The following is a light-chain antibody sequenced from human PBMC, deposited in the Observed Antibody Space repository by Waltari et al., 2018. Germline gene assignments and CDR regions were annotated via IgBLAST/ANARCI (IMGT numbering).Light chain of an antibody. V-gene: IGLV3-21*03. J-gene: IGLJ2*01. CDR3: QVWDTSSDRVV. CDR1: NVGSKS. CDR2: DDS. Sequence: SYLLTQPPSASVAPGKTARISCGGNNVGSKSVHWYQQKPGQAPLLVVYDDSARPSGIPDRFSASNSGNTATLTISRVENGDEADYYCQVWDTSSDRVVFGGGTRLTVL.